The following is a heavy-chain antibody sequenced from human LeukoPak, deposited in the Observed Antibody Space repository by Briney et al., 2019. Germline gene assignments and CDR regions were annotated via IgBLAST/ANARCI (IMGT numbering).Heavy chain of an antibody. CDR2: INHSRST. J-gene: IGHJ5*02. D-gene: IGHD4-23*01. V-gene: IGHV4-34*01. CDR1: GGSFSGYY. CDR3: ARGGGQFWFDP. Sequence: SETLSLTCAVYGGSFSGYYWSWIRQPPGKGLEWIGEINHSRSTNYNPSLKSRVTISVDTSKNQFSLKLSSVTAADTAVYYCARGGGQFWFDPWGQGTLVTVSS.